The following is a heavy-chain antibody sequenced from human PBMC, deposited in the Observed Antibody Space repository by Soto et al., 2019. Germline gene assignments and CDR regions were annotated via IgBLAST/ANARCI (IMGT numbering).Heavy chain of an antibody. V-gene: IGHV3-11*01. J-gene: IGHJ6*02. CDR1: GFTFSDYY. CDR3: ATYPGYCSGGSCYYYYYYGMDV. D-gene: IGHD2-15*01. CDR2: ISSSGSTI. Sequence: QVQLVESGGGLVKPGGSLRLSCAASGFTFSDYYRSWIRQAPGKGLEWVSYISSSGSTIYYADSVKGRFTISRDNAKNSLYLQMNSLRAEDTAVYYCATYPGYCSGGSCYYYYYYGMDVWGQGTTVTVSS.